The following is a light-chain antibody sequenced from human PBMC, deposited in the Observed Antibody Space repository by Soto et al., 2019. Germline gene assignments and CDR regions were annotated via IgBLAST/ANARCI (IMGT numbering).Light chain of an antibody. Sequence: HSALTHPPSGYGAPRGSPPISRPGNRRDVGGYNSVSWYQQHPGKAPKLMIYEVSKRPSGVPDRFSGSKSGNTASLTVSGLQAEDEADYYCSSYAGSNNLYVFGTGTKVTVL. V-gene: IGLV2-8*01. CDR1: RRDVGGYNS. CDR3: SSYAGSNNLYV. J-gene: IGLJ1*01. CDR2: EVS.